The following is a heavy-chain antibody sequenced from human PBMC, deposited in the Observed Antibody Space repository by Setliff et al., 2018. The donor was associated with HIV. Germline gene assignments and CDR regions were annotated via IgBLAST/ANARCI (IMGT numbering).Heavy chain of an antibody. CDR3: ARTRGYSYGTLGGFDY. J-gene: IGHJ4*01. CDR2: ISYSGST. D-gene: IGHD5-18*01. Sequence: TSETLSLTCTVSGASIRSQYWSWIRKPPGKGLEWIGYISYSGSTNYNPSLESRVAMSVDTSKQQFSLEVSSVTAADTAVYYCARTRGYSYGTLGGFDYWGRGSLVTVSS. V-gene: IGHV4-59*11. CDR1: GASIRSQY.